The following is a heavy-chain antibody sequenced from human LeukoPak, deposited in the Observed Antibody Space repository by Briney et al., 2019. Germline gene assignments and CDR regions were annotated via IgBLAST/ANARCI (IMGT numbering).Heavy chain of an antibody. CDR3: ARAKPKNMVRGLIMRRESRYYFDY. J-gene: IGHJ4*02. CDR1: GFTFSRHG. Sequence: GGTLRLSCAASGFTFSRHGMNWVRQAPGKGLEWVSGISPSGGITYYTDSVRGRFSISRDNSKNTVSLQMNSLRGEDTAVYYCARAKPKNMVRGLIMRRESRYYFDYWGQGTLVTVSS. V-gene: IGHV3-23*01. D-gene: IGHD3-10*01. CDR2: ISPSGGIT.